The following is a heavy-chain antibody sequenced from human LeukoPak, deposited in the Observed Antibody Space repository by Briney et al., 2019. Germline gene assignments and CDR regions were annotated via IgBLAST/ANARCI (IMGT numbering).Heavy chain of an antibody. CDR3: ARVLIPLYYMDV. CDR1: GGSISSYY. J-gene: IGHJ6*03. Sequence: SETLSLTCTVSGGSISSYYWGWIRQPPGKGLEWIGSIYYSGSTYYNPSLKSRVTISVDTSKNQFSLKLSSVTAADTAVYYCARVLIPLYYMDVWGKGTTVTVSS. V-gene: IGHV4-39*07. CDR2: IYYSGST. D-gene: IGHD2-21*01.